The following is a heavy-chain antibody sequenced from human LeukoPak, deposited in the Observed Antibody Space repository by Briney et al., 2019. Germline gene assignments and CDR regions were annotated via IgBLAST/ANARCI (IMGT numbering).Heavy chain of an antibody. CDR3: ARGPLYDSSGPIDY. J-gene: IGHJ4*02. D-gene: IGHD3-22*01. Sequence: GGSLRLSCAASGFTFSSYGMHWVRQAPGKGLEWVAFIRYDGSNKYYADSVKGRFTISRDNSKNTLYLQMNSLRAEDTAVYYCARGPLYDSSGPIDYWGQGTLVTVSS. CDR2: IRYDGSNK. V-gene: IGHV3-30*02. CDR1: GFTFSSYG.